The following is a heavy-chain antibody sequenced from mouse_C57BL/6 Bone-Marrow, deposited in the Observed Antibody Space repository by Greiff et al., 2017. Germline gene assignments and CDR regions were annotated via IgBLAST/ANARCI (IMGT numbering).Heavy chain of an antibody. CDR1: GYTFTSYW. V-gene: IGHV1-7*01. CDR3: AKEEGVWHCYFDV. Sequence: QVQLQQSGAELAKPGASVKLSCKASGYTFTSYWMHWVKQRPGQGLEWIGYINPSSGYTKYNQKFKDKATLTADKSSSTAYMQLSSLTYEDSAVYYGAKEEGVWHCYFDVGGTGTTVTVSA. CDR2: INPSSGYT. D-gene: IGHD2-10*02. J-gene: IGHJ1*03.